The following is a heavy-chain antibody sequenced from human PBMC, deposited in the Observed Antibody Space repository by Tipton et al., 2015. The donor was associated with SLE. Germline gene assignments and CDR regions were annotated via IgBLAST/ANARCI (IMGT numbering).Heavy chain of an antibody. V-gene: IGHV4-34*12. CDR1: GGSFSGYY. Sequence: TLSLTCAVYGGSFSGYYWSWIRQPPGKGLEWIGEIIHSGSTNYNPSLKSRVTISVDTSKNQFSLTLSSVTAADTAVYYCARFYPERPNWYFDLWGRGTLVTVSS. J-gene: IGHJ2*01. CDR2: IIHSGST. CDR3: ARFYPERPNWYFDL. D-gene: IGHD1-1*01.